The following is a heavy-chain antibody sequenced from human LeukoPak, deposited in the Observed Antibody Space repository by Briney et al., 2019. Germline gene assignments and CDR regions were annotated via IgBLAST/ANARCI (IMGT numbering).Heavy chain of an antibody. D-gene: IGHD6-13*01. V-gene: IGHV3-21*01. J-gene: IGHJ4*02. CDR1: GFTFSSYA. CDR3: ASSGYSSSGGFDY. Sequence: GGSLRLSCAVSGFTFSSYAMNWVRQAPGKGLEWVSSISSSSSYIYYADSVKGRFTISRDNAKNSLYLQMNSLRAEDTAVYYCASSGYSSSGGFDYWGQGTLVTVSS. CDR2: ISSSSSYI.